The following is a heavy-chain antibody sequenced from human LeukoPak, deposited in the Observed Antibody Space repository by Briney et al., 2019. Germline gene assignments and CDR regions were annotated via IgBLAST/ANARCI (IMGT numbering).Heavy chain of an antibody. D-gene: IGHD3-3*01. CDR2: IYWNDDK. Sequence: ESGPTLVKPTQTLTLTCTFSGFSLSTSGVGVGWIRQPPGKALEWLALIYWNDDKRYSPSLKSRLTITKDTSKNQVVLTMTNMGPVDTATYYCAHEKQVLRFLEWFRWFDPWGQGTLVTVSS. CDR3: AHEKQVLRFLEWFRWFDP. V-gene: IGHV2-5*01. J-gene: IGHJ5*02. CDR1: GFSLSTSGVG.